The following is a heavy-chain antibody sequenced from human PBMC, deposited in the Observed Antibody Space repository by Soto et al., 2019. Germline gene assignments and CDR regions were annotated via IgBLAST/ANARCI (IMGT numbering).Heavy chain of an antibody. CDR1: GDSLSSGGHY. D-gene: IGHD2-2*01. V-gene: IGHV4-31*03. J-gene: IGHJ4*02. CDR2: IYYSGSP. CDR3: TKSKEEGRQLPPGFDL. Sequence: PSETLSLTCTVPGDSLSSGGHYWSWIRQHPEKGLEWIGFIYYSGSPSHNPSLKSRATISVDTSKNQFSLRLTSVTAADTALYFCTKSKEEGRQLPPGFDLWGQGTLVTVSS.